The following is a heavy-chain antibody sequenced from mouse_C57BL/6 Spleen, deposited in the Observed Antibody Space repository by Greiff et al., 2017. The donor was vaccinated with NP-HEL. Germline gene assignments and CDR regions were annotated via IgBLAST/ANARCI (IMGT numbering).Heavy chain of an antibody. J-gene: IGHJ2*01. CDR3: AREEELALDY. CDR2: ISSGSSTI. V-gene: IGHV5-17*01. D-gene: IGHD4-1*01. Sequence: DVHLVESGGGLVKPGGSLKLSCAASGFTFSDYGMHWVRQAPEKGLEWVAYISSGSSTIYYADTVKGRFTISRDNAKNTLFLQMTSLRSEDTAMYYCAREEELALDYWGQGTTLTVSS. CDR1: GFTFSDYG.